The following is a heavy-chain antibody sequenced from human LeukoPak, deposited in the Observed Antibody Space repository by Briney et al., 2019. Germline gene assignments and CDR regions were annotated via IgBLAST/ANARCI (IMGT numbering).Heavy chain of an antibody. Sequence: GGSLRLSCAASGFTFSDYYMSWVRQAPGKGLEWVANIKQDGSEKYYVVSVKGRFTISRDNAKNSLYLQMNSLRAEDTAVYYCAELGITMIGGVWGKGTTVTISS. D-gene: IGHD3-10*02. J-gene: IGHJ6*04. CDR2: IKQDGSEK. CDR3: AELGITMIGGV. CDR1: GFTFSDYY. V-gene: IGHV3-7*01.